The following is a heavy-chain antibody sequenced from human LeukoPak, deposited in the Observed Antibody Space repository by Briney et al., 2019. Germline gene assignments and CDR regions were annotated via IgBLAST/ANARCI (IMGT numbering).Heavy chain of an antibody. J-gene: IGHJ6*03. D-gene: IGHD3-10*01. V-gene: IGHV1-2*02. CDR3: ARARGQRLGYYYYMDV. CDR1: GYTFTGYY. Sequence: ASVKVSCKASGYTFTGYYMHWVRQAPGQGLEWMGWINPNSGGTNYAQKFQGRVTITADKSTSTAYMELSSLRSEDTAVYYCARARGQRLGYYYYMDVWGKGTTVTVSS. CDR2: INPNSGGT.